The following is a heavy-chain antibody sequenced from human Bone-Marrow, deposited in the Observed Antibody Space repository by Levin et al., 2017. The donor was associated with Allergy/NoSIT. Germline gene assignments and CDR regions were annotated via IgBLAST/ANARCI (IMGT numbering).Heavy chain of an antibody. D-gene: IGHD5-24*01. J-gene: IGHJ5*02. V-gene: IGHV3-7*01. CDR3: ARDQFRRATIGARWFDP. CDR2: IKEDGSEK. CDR1: GFTFSNSW. Sequence: ESLKISCAASGFTFSNSWMSWVRQAPGKGLEWVANIKEDGSEKYYVDSVKGRFTISRDNAKNSLYVQMNSLRAEDTAVYYCARDQFRRATIGARWFDPWGQGTLVTVSS.